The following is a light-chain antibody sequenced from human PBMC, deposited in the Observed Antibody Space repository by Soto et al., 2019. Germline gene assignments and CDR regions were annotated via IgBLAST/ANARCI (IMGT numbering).Light chain of an antibody. V-gene: IGLV1-40*01. Sequence: QSVLTQPPSVSGAPGQRVTISCTGTSSNIGAGYDVHWYQQLPGTAPKLLINGNNNRPSGVPDRFSGSKSGTSASLAITGLQSEDEADYYCQSFDSSLSASVFGGGTKVTVL. CDR3: QSFDSSLSASV. J-gene: IGLJ3*02. CDR1: SSNIGAGYD. CDR2: GNN.